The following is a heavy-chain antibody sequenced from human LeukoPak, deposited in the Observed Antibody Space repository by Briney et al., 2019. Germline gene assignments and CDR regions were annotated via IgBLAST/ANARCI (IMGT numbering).Heavy chain of an antibody. CDR2: IYYSGST. Sequence: SETLSLTCTVSGGSISSYYWSWIRQPPGKGLEWIGYIYYSGSTNYNPSLKSRVTISVDTSKNQFSLKLSSVTAADTAVYYCARGLRGTYCYDSSGYSGYYFDYWGQGTLVTVSS. J-gene: IGHJ4*02. CDR3: ARGLRGTYCYDSSGYSGYYFDY. D-gene: IGHD3-22*01. V-gene: IGHV4-59*01. CDR1: GGSISSYY.